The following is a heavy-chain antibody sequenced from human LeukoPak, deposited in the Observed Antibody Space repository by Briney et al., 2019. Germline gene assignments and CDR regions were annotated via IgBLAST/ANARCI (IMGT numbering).Heavy chain of an antibody. D-gene: IGHD6-19*01. CDR2: IYPRDSNT. V-gene: IGHV5-51*01. J-gene: IGHJ4*02. CDR1: GYSFSTYW. Sequence: GESLKISCKGSGYSFSTYWIGWVRQMPGKGLEWMGIIYPRDSNTTYSPSFQGQVTISADKSISTAYLQWSSLKASDTAMYYCARIGVAVSGRLDYRGQGTLVTVSS. CDR3: ARIGVAVSGRLDY.